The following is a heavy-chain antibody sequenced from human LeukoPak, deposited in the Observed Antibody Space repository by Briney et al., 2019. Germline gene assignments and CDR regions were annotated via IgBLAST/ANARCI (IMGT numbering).Heavy chain of an antibody. V-gene: IGHV4-38-2*02. Sequence: SETLSLTCTVSGYSTSSGYYWGWIRQPPGKGLEWIGSIYHSGSTYYNPSLKSRVTISVDTSKNQFSLKLSSVTAADTAVYYCAREGSGSYYHPPYYFDYWGQGTLVTVSS. CDR1: GYSTSSGYY. D-gene: IGHD1-26*01. J-gene: IGHJ4*02. CDR3: AREGSGSYYHPPYYFDY. CDR2: IYHSGST.